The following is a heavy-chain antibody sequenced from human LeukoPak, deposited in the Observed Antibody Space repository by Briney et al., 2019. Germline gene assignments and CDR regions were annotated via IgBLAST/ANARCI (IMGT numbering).Heavy chain of an antibody. CDR1: GFTFSNYR. CDR3: ARYSSGWSIDY. D-gene: IGHD6-19*01. Sequence: GGSLRLSCAASGFTFSNYRMNWVRQAPGKGLELVSHISSVSSSIYYADSVKGRFTMSRDNAKNSLYLQMNSLRAEDKAVYHCARYSSGWSIDYWGQGSLVTVSS. CDR2: ISSVSSSI. J-gene: IGHJ4*02. V-gene: IGHV3-48*01.